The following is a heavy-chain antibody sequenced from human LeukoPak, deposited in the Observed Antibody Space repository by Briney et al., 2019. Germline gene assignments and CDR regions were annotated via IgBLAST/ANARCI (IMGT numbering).Heavy chain of an antibody. Sequence: PGGSLRLSCVGSGFTFSSYSMNWVRQAPGKGLEWVSAISGGGGSTYYADSVKGRFTISRDNSKNTLFLQMNSLRAEDTAVYYCAPHSTVAGAGGYFDYWGQGALVTVSS. V-gene: IGHV3-23*01. CDR1: GFTFSSYS. CDR3: APHSTVAGAGGYFDY. CDR2: ISGGGGST. D-gene: IGHD6-19*01. J-gene: IGHJ4*02.